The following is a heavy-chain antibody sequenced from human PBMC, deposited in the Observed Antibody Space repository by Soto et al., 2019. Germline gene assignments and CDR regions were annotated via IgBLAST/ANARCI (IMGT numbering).Heavy chain of an antibody. CDR1: GIEFSNYA. V-gene: IGHV3-23*01. J-gene: IGHJ4*02. D-gene: IGHD6-19*01. Sequence: PGGSLRLSCVASGIEFSNYAMSGVRQAPGKGLEWVSISSASGRSRYHADSVKGRFTISRDNSKNTLYLHMTNLRAEDTAVYYCAKDGNWLDVYFDVWGQGTPVTVSS. CDR3: AKDGNWLDVYFDV. CDR2: SSASGRSR.